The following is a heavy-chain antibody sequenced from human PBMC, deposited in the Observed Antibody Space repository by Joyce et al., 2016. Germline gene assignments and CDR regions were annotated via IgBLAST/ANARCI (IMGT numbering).Heavy chain of an antibody. D-gene: IGHD3-10*01. CDR2: ISYDGSTR. CDR3: AKDLVRGVIISASRGTYYDY. CDR1: GFVFSSFG. V-gene: IGHV3-30*18. J-gene: IGHJ4*02. Sequence: QVHLVESGGGVVQPGRSLRLSCAASGFVFSSFGMHWVRQAAGKGLEWVTFISYDGSTRYYADSVKGRFTISRDNSKNILYLQMNSLRPEDTAVYYCAKDLVRGVIISASRGTYYDYWGQGTLVTVSS.